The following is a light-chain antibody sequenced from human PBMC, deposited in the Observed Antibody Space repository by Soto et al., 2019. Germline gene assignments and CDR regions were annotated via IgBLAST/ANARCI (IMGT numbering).Light chain of an antibody. V-gene: IGLV2-14*01. CDR3: SSYTSSGTYV. CDR2: EVS. Sequence: QSVLTQPASVSGSPGQSITISCTGTSSDVGSYDYVSWYQQHPGKAPKLMIYEVSNRPSGVSNRFSGSKSGNTASLTISGLQAEDEADYYCSSYTSSGTYVFGPGTK. J-gene: IGLJ1*01. CDR1: SSDVGSYDY.